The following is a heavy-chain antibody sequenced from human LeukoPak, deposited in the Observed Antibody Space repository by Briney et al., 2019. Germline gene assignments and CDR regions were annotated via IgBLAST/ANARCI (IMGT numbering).Heavy chain of an antibody. CDR2: IHPNNGGT. D-gene: IGHD3-10*01. J-gene: IGHJ4*02. Sequence: ASVKVSCKASGYTFTAYFLHWVRQPPGQGLEWMGLIHPNNGGTNYALKFHGRVTITRATSIITATMDLRGQSASGTAVYVFSGGGPAVGMVSIDIGYVGQGTLVTVSA. CDR3: SGGGPAVGMVSIDIGY. V-gene: IGHV1-2*02. CDR1: GYTFTAYF.